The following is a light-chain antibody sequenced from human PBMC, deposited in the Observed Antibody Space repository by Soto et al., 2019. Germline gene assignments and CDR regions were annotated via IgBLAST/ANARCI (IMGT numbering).Light chain of an antibody. CDR1: QSLLHNNGYNY. CDR3: MQALQTPPWT. J-gene: IGKJ1*01. CDR2: LGS. V-gene: IGKV2-28*01. Sequence: DIVMTQSPLSLPVTPGEPASISCRSSQSLLHNNGYNYLDWYVQKPGQSPQVLIYLGSKRASGVHDRLSGSGSGTDFTLKISRVEAEDVGVYYCMQALQTPPWTFGQGTKVDIK.